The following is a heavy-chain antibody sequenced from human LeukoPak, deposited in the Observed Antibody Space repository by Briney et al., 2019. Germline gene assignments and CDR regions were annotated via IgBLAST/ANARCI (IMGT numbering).Heavy chain of an antibody. CDR2: ISGSDGRT. Sequence: GGSLRLSCAASRFTLSNYAMNWVRQAPGKGLEWVSAISGSDGRTYYADSVKGRFSVSRDNSKNTLYLQVNSLRADDTAVYYCAKERGRFGESYYFDLWGQGTPVTVSS. J-gene: IGHJ4*02. CDR3: AKERGRFGESYYFDL. D-gene: IGHD3-10*01. CDR1: RFTLSNYA. V-gene: IGHV3-23*01.